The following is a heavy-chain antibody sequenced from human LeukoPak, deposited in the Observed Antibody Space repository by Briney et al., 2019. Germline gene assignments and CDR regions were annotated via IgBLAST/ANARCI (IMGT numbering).Heavy chain of an antibody. J-gene: IGHJ5*02. V-gene: IGHV3-23*01. CDR2: ITSTSGSI. CDR3: AREASRLVHWFDP. D-gene: IGHD6-19*01. Sequence: PGGSLRLSCAASGFTFSDFAMSWVRQAPGKGLEWVSSITSTSGSIYYADSVKGRFTIYRDNSKSTLYLQMNSLRAEDTAVYYCAREASRLVHWFDPWGQGTLVTVSS. CDR1: GFTFSDFA.